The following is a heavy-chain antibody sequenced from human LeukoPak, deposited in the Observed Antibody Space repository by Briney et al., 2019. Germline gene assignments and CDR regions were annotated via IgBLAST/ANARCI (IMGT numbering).Heavy chain of an antibody. CDR2: INWSGGST. D-gene: IGHD2-2*01. Sequence: PGGSLRLSCAASGFTFSSYSVNWVRQAPGKGLEWVSGINWSGGSTGYADPLRGRFTISRDNAKNSLYLQMDSLRAEDTALYYCARAPITSPFYFDYWGQGTLVTVSS. V-gene: IGHV3-20*04. CDR3: ARAPITSPFYFDY. CDR1: GFTFSSYS. J-gene: IGHJ4*02.